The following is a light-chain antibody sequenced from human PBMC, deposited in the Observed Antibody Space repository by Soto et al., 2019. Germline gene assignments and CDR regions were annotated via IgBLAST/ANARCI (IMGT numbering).Light chain of an antibody. CDR1: SXSVSTNYY. CDR2: STS. Sequence: QAVVTQEPSFSVXPXGTVTLTCGXSSXSVSTNYYPSWYQQTPGQAPRTLIYSTSTRSSGVPDRFSGSILGNKAALTIAGAQADDESDYYCVLYMGRGIVVFGGGTKVTVL. J-gene: IGLJ3*02. CDR3: VLYMGRGIVV. V-gene: IGLV8-61*01.